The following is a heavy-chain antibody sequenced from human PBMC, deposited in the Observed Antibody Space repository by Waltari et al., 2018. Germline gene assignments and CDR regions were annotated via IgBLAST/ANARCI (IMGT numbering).Heavy chain of an antibody. D-gene: IGHD6-13*01. CDR3: ARRTAASGHWYFDL. CDR2: VNHDGNT. J-gene: IGHJ2*01. V-gene: IGHV4-34*10. CDR1: GGSFSGYH. Sequence: QLQLQESGPGLVKPSETLSLTCGVNGGSFSGYHWSWFRQSPGRGLEWIGEVNHDGNTNYNPSLKSRVTILVDMSKNQFFLKLTSVTAAETAVYYCARRTAASGHWYFDLWGRGTLVTVSS.